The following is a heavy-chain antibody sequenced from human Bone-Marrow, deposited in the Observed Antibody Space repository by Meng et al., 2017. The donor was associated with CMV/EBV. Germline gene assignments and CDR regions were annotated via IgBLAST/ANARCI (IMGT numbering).Heavy chain of an antibody. CDR2: IYWNDDK. CDR3: AHSSGSGSYWFVGYGMDV. J-gene: IGHJ6*02. Sequence: SGPTLVKPTQTLTLTCTFSGFSLSTSGVGVGWIRQPPGKALEWLALIYWNDDKRYSPSLKSRLTITKDTSKNQVVLTMTNMDPVDTATYYCAHSSGSGSYWFVGYGMDVWGQGTTVTVPS. V-gene: IGHV2-5*01. CDR1: GFSLSTSGVG. D-gene: IGHD3-10*01.